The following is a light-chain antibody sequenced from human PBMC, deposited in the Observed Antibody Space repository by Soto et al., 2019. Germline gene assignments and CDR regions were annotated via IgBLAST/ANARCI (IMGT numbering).Light chain of an antibody. V-gene: IGLV1-40*01. Sequence: QSVLTQAASVSGAPGQRVPISCTGSSSNIGTIYDVHWYQQLPGTAPKLLIYDNSNRPSGVPDRFSGSKSGTSASLAITGLQAEDEADYYCQSYDSSLSGYVFGTGTKVTVL. CDR2: DNS. CDR1: SSNIGTIYD. CDR3: QSYDSSLSGYV. J-gene: IGLJ1*01.